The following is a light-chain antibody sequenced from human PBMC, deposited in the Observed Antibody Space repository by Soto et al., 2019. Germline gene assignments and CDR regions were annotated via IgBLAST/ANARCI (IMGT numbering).Light chain of an antibody. Sequence: QSALTQPPSASGSPGQSVTISCTGTSSDVGVFNYVSWYQQYPGKAPKLMIYEVSKRPSGVPDRFSGSKSGNTASLTVSGLQAEDEADYYCSSYAGSDAVVFGGGTKLTVL. J-gene: IGLJ2*01. CDR3: SSYAGSDAVV. V-gene: IGLV2-8*01. CDR2: EVS. CDR1: SSDVGVFNY.